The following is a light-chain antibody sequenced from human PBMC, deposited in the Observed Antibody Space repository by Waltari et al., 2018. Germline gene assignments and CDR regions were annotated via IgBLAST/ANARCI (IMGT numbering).Light chain of an antibody. V-gene: IGLV2-8*01. Sequence: QSALTQPPSASGSPGQSVTMSCTGTSTDVGVYNYVSCYQHHPGKAPNLLLYEVSERPSGVPDRFSGSQSGNTASLTVSGLQPEDEADYYCASFAGSNTLFGGGTKLTVL. J-gene: IGLJ2*01. CDR3: ASFAGSNTL. CDR1: STDVGVYNY. CDR2: EVS.